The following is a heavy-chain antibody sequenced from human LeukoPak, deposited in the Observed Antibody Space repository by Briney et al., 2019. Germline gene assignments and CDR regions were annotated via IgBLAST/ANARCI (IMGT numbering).Heavy chain of an antibody. D-gene: IGHD5-18*01. CDR1: GFTFSSYE. CDR3: AKEVHSYGYFDY. J-gene: IGHJ4*02. CDR2: ISSSGSTI. Sequence: GGSLRLSCAASGFTFSSYEMNWVRQAPGKGLEWVSYISSSGSTIYYADSVKGRFTISRDNSRNTLYLQMNSLRAEDTAVYYCAKEVHSYGYFDYWGQGTLVTVSS. V-gene: IGHV3-48*03.